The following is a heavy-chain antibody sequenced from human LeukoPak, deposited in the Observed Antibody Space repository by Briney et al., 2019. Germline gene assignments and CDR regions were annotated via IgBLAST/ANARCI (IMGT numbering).Heavy chain of an antibody. CDR1: GFTFSSYW. Sequence: GGSLRLSCAASGFTFSSYWMQWVRHAPGKGLVWVSRIKNDGSVTNYADSVKGRYTISRDNAKNTLYLQMNSLRAGDTAVYYCARYNAAAGDYWGQGTLVTVSS. J-gene: IGHJ4*02. V-gene: IGHV3-74*01. D-gene: IGHD6-13*01. CDR3: ARYNAAAGDY. CDR2: IKNDGSVT.